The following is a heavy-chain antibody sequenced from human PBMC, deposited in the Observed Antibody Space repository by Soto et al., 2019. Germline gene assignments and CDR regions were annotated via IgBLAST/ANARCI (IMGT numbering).Heavy chain of an antibody. D-gene: IGHD7-27*01. Sequence: QITLKESGPTLVKPTQTLTLTCTFSGFSLSTTGVGVGWIRQPPGKALECLALIYWDDDKRYSPSLTNRLTLTKDTSKNQVVLTMTHMHPVDTGTYFCAYRPSLDWGHFDSWGQGTPVTVSS. V-gene: IGHV2-5*02. CDR3: AYRPSLDWGHFDS. CDR1: GFSLSTTGVG. J-gene: IGHJ4*02. CDR2: IYWDDDK.